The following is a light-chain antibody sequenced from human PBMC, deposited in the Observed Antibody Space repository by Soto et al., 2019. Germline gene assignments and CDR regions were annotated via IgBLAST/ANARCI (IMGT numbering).Light chain of an antibody. CDR3: QQYDSAPHT. V-gene: IGKV1-27*01. CDR1: QGISRY. Sequence: DIQMTQSPSSLSSSVGDRVTITCRASQGISRYLPWYQQKPGKDPKLLIYAASTMPSGVPARFSGSGSGTDFTLTISSLQPEDVATYYCQQYDSAPHTFGEGTKLEIK. CDR2: AAS. J-gene: IGKJ4*01.